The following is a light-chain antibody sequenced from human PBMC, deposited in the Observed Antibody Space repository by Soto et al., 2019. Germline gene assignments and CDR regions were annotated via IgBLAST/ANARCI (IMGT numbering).Light chain of an antibody. CDR1: TGAVTSGHY. CDR2: DTS. V-gene: IGLV7-46*01. J-gene: IGLJ2*01. CDR3: LLSFSGAHVV. Sequence: QAVVTQEPSVTVSPRGTVTLTCGSSTGAVTSGHYPYWFQQKPGQAPRTLIYDTSNKHSWTPARFSGSLLGGKADLTLSGAQPEDEGDYYCLLSFSGAHVVFGGGTQLTVL.